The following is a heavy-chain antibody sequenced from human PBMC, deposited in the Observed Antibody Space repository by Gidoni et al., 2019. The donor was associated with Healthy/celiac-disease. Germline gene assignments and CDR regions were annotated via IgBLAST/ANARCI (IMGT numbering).Heavy chain of an antibody. D-gene: IGHD2-15*01. CDR2: INAGNGTT. CDR3: GWATRAYYYYGMDV. Sequence: QGQLVQSGAGVKKPGASGKVSCKAAGYTFTSYAMHWVRQAPGQRLEWMGWINAGNGTTKHSQKFQGSVPITRDTSASTAYMELSSLSSEDPAVYYCGWATRAYYYYGMDVWGQGTTVTVSS. V-gene: IGHV1-3*01. CDR1: GYTFTSYA. J-gene: IGHJ6*02.